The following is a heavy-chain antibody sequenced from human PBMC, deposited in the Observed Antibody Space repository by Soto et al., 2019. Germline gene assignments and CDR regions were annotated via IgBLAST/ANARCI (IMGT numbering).Heavy chain of an antibody. CDR3: ARSYCSSTSCSIEYYYGMDV. CDR2: IIPIFGTA. CDR1: GGTFSSYA. V-gene: IGHV1-69*13. Sequence: SVKVSCKASGGTFSSYAISWVRQAPGQGLEWMGGIIPIFGTANYAQKFQGRVAITADESTSTAYMELSSLRSEDTAVYYCARSYCSSTSCSIEYYYGMDVWGQGTTVTVSS. D-gene: IGHD2-2*01. J-gene: IGHJ6*02.